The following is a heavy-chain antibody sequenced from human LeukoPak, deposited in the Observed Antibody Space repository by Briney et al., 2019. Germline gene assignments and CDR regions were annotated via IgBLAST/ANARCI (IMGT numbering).Heavy chain of an antibody. V-gene: IGHV4-34*01. D-gene: IGHD6-19*01. CDR3: GRLAVAGRDYDY. J-gene: IGHJ4*02. Sequence: SGTLSLTCAVYGGSFSGYYWSWIRQPPGKGLEWIGEINHSGSNNYNPSLKSRVTITVDTSKNQFSLKLSAVTAADTAVYYGGRLAVAGRDYDYWGQGTLVTVSS. CDR1: GGSFSGYY. CDR2: INHSGSN.